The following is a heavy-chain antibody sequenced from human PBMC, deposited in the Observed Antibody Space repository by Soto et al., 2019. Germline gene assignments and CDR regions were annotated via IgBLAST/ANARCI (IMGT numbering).Heavy chain of an antibody. V-gene: IGHV4-39*01. D-gene: IGHD2-15*01. CDR2: IYYSGST. Sequence: QLQLQESGPGLVKPSETLSLTCTVSGGSISSSSYYWGWIRQPPGKGLEWIGSIYYSGSTYYNPSLKSRVTVSVDTSKNQCSLKLRSVTAADTAVYYCARLVNGGSCAEYWGQGTLVTVSS. CDR1: GGSISSSSYY. J-gene: IGHJ4*02. CDR3: ARLVNGGSCAEY.